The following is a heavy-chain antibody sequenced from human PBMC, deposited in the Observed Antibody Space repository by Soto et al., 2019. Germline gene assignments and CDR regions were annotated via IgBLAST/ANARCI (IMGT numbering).Heavy chain of an antibody. J-gene: IGHJ4*02. Sequence: PGGSLRLSCADSGFRFSSYSMSWVRQTPGKGLEWVAAITATGDRTYYADSVTGRFTISRDNSKKTHYLQMTSLRAEDTAMYYCATMNDYFEYWGRGTPVTVSS. V-gene: IGHV3-23*01. CDR1: GFRFSSYS. CDR2: ITATGDRT. CDR3: ATMNDYFEY. D-gene: IGHD1-1*01.